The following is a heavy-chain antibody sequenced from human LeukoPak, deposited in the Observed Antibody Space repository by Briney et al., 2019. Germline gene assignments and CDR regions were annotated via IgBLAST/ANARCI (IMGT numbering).Heavy chain of an antibody. D-gene: IGHD2-15*01. CDR1: GFTFDDYA. V-gene: IGHV3-9*01. CDR2: ISWNSGSI. Sequence: PGRSLRLSCAASGFTFDDYAMHWVRQAPGKGLEWVSGISWNSGSIGYADSVKGRFTISRDNAKNSLYLQMNSLRVEDTSVYYCVQGWRDSWGQGTLVTVSS. J-gene: IGHJ4*02. CDR3: VQGWRDS.